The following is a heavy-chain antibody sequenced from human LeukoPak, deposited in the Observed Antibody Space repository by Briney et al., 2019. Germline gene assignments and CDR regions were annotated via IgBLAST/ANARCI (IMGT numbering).Heavy chain of an antibody. Sequence: GESLKISCKGSGYSFTSYWIGWVRQMPGKGLEWMGIIYPSDSDTRYSPSFQGQVTISADQSISTAYLRWSSLKASDTAMYYCARRREASANGYYYFGMDVWGQGTTVTVSS. J-gene: IGHJ6*02. V-gene: IGHV5-51*01. CDR1: GYSFTSYW. D-gene: IGHD4/OR15-4a*01. CDR2: IYPSDSDT. CDR3: ARRREASANGYYYFGMDV.